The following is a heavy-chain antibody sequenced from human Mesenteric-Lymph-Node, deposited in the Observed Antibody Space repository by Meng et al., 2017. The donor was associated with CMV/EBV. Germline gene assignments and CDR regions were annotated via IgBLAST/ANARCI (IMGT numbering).Heavy chain of an antibody. CDR1: GYSISSGYY. J-gene: IGHJ3*02. V-gene: IGHV4-38-2*02. CDR2: IYHSGST. Sequence: SETLSLTCTVSGYSISSGYYWGWIRQPPGKGLEWIGSIYHSGSTYYNPSLKSRVTISVDTSKNQFSLNLNSVTAADTAVYYCARGLGGWDDALDIWGQGTTVTVSS. CDR3: ARGLGGWDDALDI. D-gene: IGHD3-16*01.